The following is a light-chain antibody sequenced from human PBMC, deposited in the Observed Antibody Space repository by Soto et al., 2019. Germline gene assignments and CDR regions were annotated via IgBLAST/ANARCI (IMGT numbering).Light chain of an antibody. J-gene: IGKJ4*01. V-gene: IGKV3-11*01. Sequence: EIVLTQSPATLSLSPGERATLSCRASQSVSSYLAWYQQKPGQAPRLLIYDASNRATGIPARFSGSGSGTDFTLTISSLEPEDFAVYYCQQHSNWLLTFGGGTKV. CDR3: QQHSNWLLT. CDR2: DAS. CDR1: QSVSSY.